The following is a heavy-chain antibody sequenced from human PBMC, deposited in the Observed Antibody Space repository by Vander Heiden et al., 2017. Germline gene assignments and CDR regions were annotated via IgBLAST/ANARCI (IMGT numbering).Heavy chain of an antibody. V-gene: IGHV4-59*01. Sequence: QVLLQASGPGLVKPSETLSLPCTVPGGSISSYYWSWIRQPPGKGLEWIGYIYYSGSTNYNPSLKSRVTISVDTSKNQFSLKLSSVTAADTAVYYCARDRANGVYYYYGMDVWGQGTTVTVSS. D-gene: IGHD2-8*01. J-gene: IGHJ6*02. CDR3: ARDRANGVYYYYGMDV. CDR1: GGSISSYY. CDR2: IYYSGST.